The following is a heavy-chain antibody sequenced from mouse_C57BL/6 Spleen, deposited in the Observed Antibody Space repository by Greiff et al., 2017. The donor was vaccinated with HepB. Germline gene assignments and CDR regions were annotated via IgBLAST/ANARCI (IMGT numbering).Heavy chain of an antibody. J-gene: IGHJ4*01. CDR3: ARGGNYVGYYAMDY. CDR2: IYPGSGNT. Sequence: VQLQQSGPELVKPGASVKISCKASGYSFTSYYIHWVKQRPGQGLEWIGWIYPGSGNTKYNEKFKGKATLTADTSSSTAYMQLSSLTSEDSAVYYCARGGNYVGYYAMDYWGQGTSVTVSS. V-gene: IGHV1-66*01. CDR1: GYSFTSYY. D-gene: IGHD2-1*01.